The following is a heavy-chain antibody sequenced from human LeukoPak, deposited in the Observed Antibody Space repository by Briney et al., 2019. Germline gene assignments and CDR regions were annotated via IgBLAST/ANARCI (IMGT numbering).Heavy chain of an antibody. J-gene: IGHJ4*02. D-gene: IGHD3/OR15-3a*01. CDR3: VKDQRTGWGIFDY. CDR1: GFTLSSYA. V-gene: IGHV3-23*01. CDR2: ISGGGGST. Sequence: GGSLRLSCAASGFTLSSYAMYWVRQAPGKELEWVSAISGGGGSTYYADSVKGRFTISGDNSKNTLYLQMYSLRAEDTAVYYCVKDQRTGWGIFDYWGQGALVTVSS.